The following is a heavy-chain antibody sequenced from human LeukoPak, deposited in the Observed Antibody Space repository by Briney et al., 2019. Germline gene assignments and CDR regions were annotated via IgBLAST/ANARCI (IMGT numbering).Heavy chain of an antibody. J-gene: IGHJ4*02. CDR1: GFTFSSYG. CDR2: ISGSGGST. V-gene: IGHV3-23*01. D-gene: IGHD3-16*01. Sequence: GGSLRLSCAASGFTFSSYGMTWVRQAPGKGLEWVSAISGSGGSTYYADSVKGRFTISRDNSKTTLYLQMNSLRAEDTAVSFCAQRWGSTSGYFDYWGQGTLVPVSS. CDR3: AQRWGSTSGYFDY.